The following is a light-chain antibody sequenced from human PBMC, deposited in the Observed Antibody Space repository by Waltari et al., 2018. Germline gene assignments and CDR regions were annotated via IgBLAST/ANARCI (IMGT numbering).Light chain of an antibody. Sequence: DIQMTQSPSTLSASVGDRVTITCRASQSISSWLAWYQQKPGKAPKLLIYKASNLESGVPSRFSGSGSGTEFTLTINSLQPDDFATYYCQHYDSYSATFGRGTKVEIK. J-gene: IGKJ4*02. CDR1: QSISSW. CDR3: QHYDSYSAT. V-gene: IGKV1-5*03. CDR2: KAS.